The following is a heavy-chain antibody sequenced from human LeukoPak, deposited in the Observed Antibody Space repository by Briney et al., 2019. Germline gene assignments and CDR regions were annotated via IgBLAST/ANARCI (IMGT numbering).Heavy chain of an antibody. CDR1: GGTFSSYT. D-gene: IGHD5-24*01. CDR3: ARDRRDGYDYLMAFDY. CDR2: IIPILGIA. V-gene: IGHV1-69*04. Sequence: SVKVSCKASGGTFSSYTISWVRQAPGQGLEWMGRIIPILGIANYAQKFQGRVTITADKSTSTAYMELSSLRSEDTAVYYCARDRRDGYDYLMAFDYWGQGTLVTVSS. J-gene: IGHJ4*02.